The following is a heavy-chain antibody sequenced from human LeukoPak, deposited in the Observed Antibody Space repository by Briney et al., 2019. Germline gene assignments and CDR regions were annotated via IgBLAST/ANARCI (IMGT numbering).Heavy chain of an antibody. CDR3: ARTAAAGTGTVGY. CDR1: GGSISSSSYY. Sequence: SETLSLTCTVSGGSISSSSYYWGWIRQPPGKGLEWIGSIYYSGSTYYNPSLKSRVTISVDTSKNQFSLKLSSVTAADTAVYYCARTAAAGTGTVGYWGQGTLVTVSS. CDR2: IYYSGST. D-gene: IGHD6-13*01. V-gene: IGHV4-39*01. J-gene: IGHJ4*02.